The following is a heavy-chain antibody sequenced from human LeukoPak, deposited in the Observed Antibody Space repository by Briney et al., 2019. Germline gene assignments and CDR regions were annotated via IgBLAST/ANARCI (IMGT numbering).Heavy chain of an antibody. CDR3: ARGEYYDYVWGSYRYTGGEFDY. V-gene: IGHV1-18*01. Sequence: GASVKVSCTASGYTFTSYGISWVRQAPGQGLEWMGWISAYNGNTNYAQKLQGRVTMTTDTSTSTAYMELRSLRSDDTAVYYCARGEYYDYVWGSYRYTGGEFDYWGQGTLVTVSS. J-gene: IGHJ4*02. CDR2: ISAYNGNT. D-gene: IGHD3-16*02. CDR1: GYTFTSYG.